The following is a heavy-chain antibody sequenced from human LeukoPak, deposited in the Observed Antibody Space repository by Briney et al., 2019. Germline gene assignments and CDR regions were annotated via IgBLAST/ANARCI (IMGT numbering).Heavy chain of an antibody. Sequence: GGSLRLSCAAPGFTFSSYGMHWVRQAPGKGLEWVAYIQYDGSNEQYADSVKGRFTISRDNAKNSLYLQMNSLRAEDTAVYYCARCGRGGSGWYGSSYWGQGTLVTVSS. J-gene: IGHJ4*02. V-gene: IGHV3-30*12. D-gene: IGHD6-19*01. CDR1: GFTFSSYG. CDR2: IQYDGSNE. CDR3: ARCGRGGSGWYGSSY.